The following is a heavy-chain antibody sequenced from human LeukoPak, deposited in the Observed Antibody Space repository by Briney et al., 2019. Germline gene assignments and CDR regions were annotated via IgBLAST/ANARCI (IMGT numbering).Heavy chain of an antibody. CDR2: IYYSGST. D-gene: IGHD5-12*01. CDR3: ARAGGGYAPPPYYFDY. J-gene: IGHJ4*02. Sequence: PSETLSLTCTVSGGSISSGDYYWSWIRQPPGKGLEWIGYIYYSGSTYYNPSLKSRVTISVDTSKNQFSLKLSSVTAADTAVYYCARAGGGYAPPPYYFDYWGQGTLVTVSS. CDR1: GGSISSGDYY. V-gene: IGHV4-30-4*01.